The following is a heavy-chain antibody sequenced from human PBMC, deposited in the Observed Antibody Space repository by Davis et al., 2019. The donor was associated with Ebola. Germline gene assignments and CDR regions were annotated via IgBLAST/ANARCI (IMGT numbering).Heavy chain of an antibody. CDR3: ARYVWFREYGWYFDL. D-gene: IGHD3-10*01. CDR1: GFSLSTSGVG. Sequence: SGPTLVKPTETLTLTCTFSGFSLSTSGVGVGWIRQPPGKALEWLALIYWDDDKRYSPSLKNRLTITRDTSKNQVVLTMNNMDPVDTATYYCARYVWFREYGWYFDLWGRGTLVTVSS. J-gene: IGHJ2*01. V-gene: IGHV2-5*02. CDR2: IYWDDDK.